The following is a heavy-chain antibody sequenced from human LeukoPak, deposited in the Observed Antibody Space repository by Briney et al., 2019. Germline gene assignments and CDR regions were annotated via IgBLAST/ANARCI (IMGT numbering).Heavy chain of an antibody. Sequence: GGSLRLSCAASGFTFSSYWMSWVRQAPGKGLEWVANIKQDGSEKYYVDSVKGRFTISRDNAKNSLYPQMNSLRAEDTAVYYCARDGRTTGTTDYYYMDVWGKGTTVTVSS. V-gene: IGHV3-7*01. CDR3: ARDGRTTGTTDYYYMDV. CDR2: IKQDGSEK. J-gene: IGHJ6*03. D-gene: IGHD1-1*01. CDR1: GFTFSSYW.